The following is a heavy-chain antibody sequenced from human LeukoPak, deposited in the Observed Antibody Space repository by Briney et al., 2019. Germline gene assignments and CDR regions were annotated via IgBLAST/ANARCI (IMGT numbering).Heavy chain of an antibody. CDR2: ISWNSGSI. Sequence: GRSLRLSCAASGFTFDDYAMHWVRQAPGKGPEWVSGISWNSGSIGYADSVKGRFTISRDNAKNSLYLQMNSLRAEDMALYYCAKDINYDSSGYFDYWGQGTLVTVSS. J-gene: IGHJ4*02. CDR1: GFTFDDYA. CDR3: AKDINYDSSGYFDY. V-gene: IGHV3-9*03. D-gene: IGHD3-22*01.